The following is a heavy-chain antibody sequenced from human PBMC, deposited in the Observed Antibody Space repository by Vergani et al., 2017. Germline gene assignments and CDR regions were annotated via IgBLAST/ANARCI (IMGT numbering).Heavy chain of an antibody. D-gene: IGHD1-1*01. J-gene: IGHJ4*02. Sequence: QVQLQESGPGLVKPSETLSLTCTVSGGSLSSYYWSWIRQPPGKGLEWIGYIYYSGSTNYNPSLKSRVTISVDTSKNQFSLKLSSVTAADTAVYYCARGGLERRIFDYWGQGTLVTVSS. CDR3: ARGGLERRIFDY. CDR2: IYYSGST. V-gene: IGHV4-59*01. CDR1: GGSLSSYY.